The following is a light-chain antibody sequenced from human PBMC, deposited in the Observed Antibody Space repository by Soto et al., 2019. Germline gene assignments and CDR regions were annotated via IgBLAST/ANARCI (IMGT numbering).Light chain of an antibody. CDR1: QRVSSN. CDR3: QQYNNWPPLT. V-gene: IGKV3-15*01. Sequence: EVVRTQSPATLSVSPGERATLSCRSSQRVSSNLAWYHQKPGQAPRHLIYGASIRATGIPAWSSDSGSGTEFTLTISSLQSEDFAVYYCQQYNNWPPLTFGGGTKVDIK. J-gene: IGKJ4*01. CDR2: GAS.